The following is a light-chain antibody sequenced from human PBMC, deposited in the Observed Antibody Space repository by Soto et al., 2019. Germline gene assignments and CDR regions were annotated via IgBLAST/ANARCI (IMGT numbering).Light chain of an antibody. V-gene: IGKV1-39*01. J-gene: IGKJ1*01. CDR3: QQSFITPWT. CDR2: AAS. CDR1: QSTSDY. Sequence: DIQMTQSPSSLSASVGDRVTITCRASQSTSDYLNWYQKKPGEAPNVLIYAASSLQSGVPSRFSGSGSETDFTLTISSLQPEDFATYYCQQSFITPWTFGQGTTVEIK.